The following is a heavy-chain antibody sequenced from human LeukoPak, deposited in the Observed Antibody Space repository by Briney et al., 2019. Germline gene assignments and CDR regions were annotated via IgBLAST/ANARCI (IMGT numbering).Heavy chain of an antibody. CDR3: AREGMGCSSTSCSIDNFDY. CDR1: GYTFTGYY. Sequence: GASVKVSCKASGYTFTGYYMHWVRQAPGQGLEWMGWINPNSGGTNYAQKFQGRVTMTRDTSTSTVYMELSSLRSEDTAVYYCAREGMGCSSTSCSIDNFDYWGQGTLVTASS. J-gene: IGHJ4*02. CDR2: INPNSGGT. V-gene: IGHV1-2*02. D-gene: IGHD2-2*01.